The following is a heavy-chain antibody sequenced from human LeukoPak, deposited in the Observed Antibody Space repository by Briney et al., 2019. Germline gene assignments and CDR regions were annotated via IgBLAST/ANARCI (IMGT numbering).Heavy chain of an antibody. V-gene: IGHV3-30-3*01. J-gene: IGHJ4*02. D-gene: IGHD1-26*01. CDR2: ISYDGSNK. CDR3: ARDQDKWELLGSPDY. CDR1: GFTFSSYA. Sequence: PGRSLRLSCAASGFTFSSYAMHWVRQAPGKGLEWVAVISYDGSNKYYADSVKGRFTISRDNSKNTLYLQMNSLRAEDTAVYYCARDQDKWELLGSPDYWGQGTLVTVSS.